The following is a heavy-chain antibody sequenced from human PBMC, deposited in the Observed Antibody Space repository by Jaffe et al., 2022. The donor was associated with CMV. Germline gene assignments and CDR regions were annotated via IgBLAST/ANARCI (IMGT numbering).Heavy chain of an antibody. CDR1: GFTFSSYS. CDR3: ARSYYDFWSGYLERRPLDY. D-gene: IGHD3-3*01. Sequence: EVQLVESGGGLVKPGGSLRLSCAASGFTFSSYSMNWVRQAPGKGLEWVSSISSSSSYIYYADSVKGRFTISRDNAKNSLYLQMNSLRAEDTAVYYCARSYYDFWSGYLERRPLDYWGQGTLVTVSS. J-gene: IGHJ4*02. CDR2: ISSSSSYI. V-gene: IGHV3-21*01.